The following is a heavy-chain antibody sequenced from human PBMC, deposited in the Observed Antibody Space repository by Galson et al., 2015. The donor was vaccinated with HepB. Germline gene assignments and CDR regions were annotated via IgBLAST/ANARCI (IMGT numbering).Heavy chain of an antibody. D-gene: IGHD3-16*01. J-gene: IGHJ4*02. V-gene: IGHV3-30*02. CDR2: VRYDGGGPK. CDR1: GFTFSNYG. Sequence: SLRLSCAASGFTFSNYGLHWVRQAPGEGLEWVAFVRYDGGGPKYYADSAKGRFTISRDSSESTLYLQMNNLRAEDTAVYYCALENQLGAYYFDYWGQGTLVTVSS. CDR3: ALENQLGAYYFDY.